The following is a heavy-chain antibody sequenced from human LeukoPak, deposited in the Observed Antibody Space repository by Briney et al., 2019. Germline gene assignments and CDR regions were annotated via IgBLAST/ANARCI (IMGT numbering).Heavy chain of an antibody. Sequence: SETLSLTCTVSGGSISSSSYYWGWIRQPPGKGLEWIGNIYYSGSTYYNPSLKSRVTISVDTSKNQFSLKLSSVTAADTAVYYCARVEWLPPYYYYMDVWGKGTTVTVSS. V-gene: IGHV4-39*07. D-gene: IGHD1-26*01. CDR3: ARVEWLPPYYYYMDV. J-gene: IGHJ6*03. CDR1: GGSISSSSYY. CDR2: IYYSGST.